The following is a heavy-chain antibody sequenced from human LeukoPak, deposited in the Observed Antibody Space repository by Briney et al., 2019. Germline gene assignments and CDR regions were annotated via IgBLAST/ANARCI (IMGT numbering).Heavy chain of an antibody. V-gene: IGHV4-59*01. CDR1: GGSISSYY. J-gene: IGHJ4*02. Sequence: PSETLSLTCTVSGGSISSYYWSWIRQPPGKGLEWIGYIYYSGSTNYNPSLKSRVTISVDTSKNQFSLKLSSVTAAATAVYYCARWYYYGSGAFFDYWGQGTLVTVSS. CDR2: IYYSGST. D-gene: IGHD3-10*01. CDR3: ARWYYYGSGAFFDY.